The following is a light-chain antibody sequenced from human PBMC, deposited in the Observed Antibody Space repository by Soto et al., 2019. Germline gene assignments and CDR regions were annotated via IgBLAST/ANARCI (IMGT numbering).Light chain of an antibody. CDR2: KAS. J-gene: IGKJ1*01. CDR1: QSISVW. Sequence: DIQMTQSPSTLSASVGDRVTITCRASQSISVWLAWYQQKAGKAPNLLIYKASRLESGVPSRFSVSGSETEFTLTISGLQPGDSATYYCQQYNSYSPPFGQGTKVDIK. V-gene: IGKV1-5*03. CDR3: QQYNSYSPP.